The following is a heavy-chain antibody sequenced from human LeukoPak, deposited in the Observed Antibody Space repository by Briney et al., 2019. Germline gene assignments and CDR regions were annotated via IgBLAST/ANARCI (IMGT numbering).Heavy chain of an antibody. D-gene: IGHD1-26*01. CDR2: ISSSSSYI. CDR1: GFTFSSYS. J-gene: IGHJ5*02. CDR3: ARGSSGSYQIDNWFDP. Sequence: PGGSLRLSCAASGFTFSSYSMNWVRQAPGKGLEWVSSISSSSSYIYYADSVKGRFTISRDNAKNSLYLQMNSLRAEDTAVYYCARGSSGSYQIDNWFDPRGQGTLVTVSS. V-gene: IGHV3-21*01.